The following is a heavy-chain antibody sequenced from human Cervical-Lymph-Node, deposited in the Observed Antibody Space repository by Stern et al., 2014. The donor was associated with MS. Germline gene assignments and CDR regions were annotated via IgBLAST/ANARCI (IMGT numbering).Heavy chain of an antibody. CDR2: ISGHNSNT. CDR1: GYTFASYG. D-gene: IGHD5/OR15-5a*01. Sequence: VQLVQSGVEMKKPGASVKVSCKASGYTFASYGLSWVRQAPGQGIEWMGWISGHNSNTNYAQNFQGRVTMTTDISTSTAYMELRSLTSHDTAVYYCARGEVYGFDLWGQGTMVTVSS. V-gene: IGHV1-18*01. CDR3: ARGEVYGFDL. J-gene: IGHJ3*01.